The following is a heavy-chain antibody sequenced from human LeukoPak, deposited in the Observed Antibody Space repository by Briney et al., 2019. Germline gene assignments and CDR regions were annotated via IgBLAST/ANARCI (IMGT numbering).Heavy chain of an antibody. J-gene: IGHJ4*02. CDR2: IYYSGST. Sequence: PSETLSLTCTLSGGSIGSYCWSWIRQPPGKGLEWIGYIYYSGSTNYNLSLKSRVSISVDTSKNQFSLKLSSVTAADTAVYYCARGGTVAYYFDYWGQGTLVTVSS. CDR3: ARGGTVAYYFDY. V-gene: IGHV4-59*12. CDR1: GGSIGSYC. D-gene: IGHD4-23*01.